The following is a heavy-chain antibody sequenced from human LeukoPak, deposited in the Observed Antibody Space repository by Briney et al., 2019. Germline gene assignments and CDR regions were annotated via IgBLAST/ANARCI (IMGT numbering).Heavy chain of an antibody. CDR1: GGTFSSYA. CDR3: ARRVLAARSHFDY. V-gene: IGHV1-69*05. D-gene: IGHD6-6*01. CDR2: IIPIFGTA. Sequence: VASVKVSCKASGGTFSSYAISWVRQAPGQGLEWMGGIIPIFGTANYAQKFQGRVTITTDESTSTAYMELSSLRSEDTAVYYCARRVLAARSHFDYWGQGTLVTVSS. J-gene: IGHJ4*02.